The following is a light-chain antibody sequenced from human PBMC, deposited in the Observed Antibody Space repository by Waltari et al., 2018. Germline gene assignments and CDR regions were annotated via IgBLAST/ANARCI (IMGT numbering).Light chain of an antibody. V-gene: IGLV3-25*03. CDR3: QSVDSSGMV. J-gene: IGLJ2*01. Sequence: SYELTQPPSVSVSPGQTARITCSGDALPKQYAYWYQQKPGQAPVLVIYKDSERPSGIPERFSGSSSGTTDTLTISGVQAEDEADYYCQSVDSSGMVFGGGTKLTVL. CDR1: ALPKQY. CDR2: KDS.